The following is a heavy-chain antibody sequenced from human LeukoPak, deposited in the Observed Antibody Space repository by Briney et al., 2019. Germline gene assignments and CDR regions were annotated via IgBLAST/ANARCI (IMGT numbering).Heavy chain of an antibody. J-gene: IGHJ4*02. D-gene: IGHD2-21*02. Sequence: GGSLRLSCVVSGFTFSSYEMNWVRHAPGKGLEWVSYISSSGSTIYYADSVKGRFTISRDNAKNSLYLQMNSLRAEDAAVYYCARDSIVTGEFDYWGQGPLVTVSS. CDR2: ISSSGSTI. V-gene: IGHV3-48*03. CDR3: ARDSIVTGEFDY. CDR1: GFTFSSYE.